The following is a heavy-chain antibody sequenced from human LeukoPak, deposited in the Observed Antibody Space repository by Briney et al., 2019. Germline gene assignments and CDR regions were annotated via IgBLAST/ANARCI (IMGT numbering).Heavy chain of an antibody. CDR1: GGSISSSSYY. CDR2: IYYSGST. V-gene: IGHV4-39*07. CDR3: ERELSADYYDSSGYFDN. J-gene: IGHJ4*02. Sequence: SETLSLTCTVSGGSISSSSYYWSWIRQPPGKGLEWIGSIYYSGSTYYNPSLKSRVTISVDTSKNQFSLKLSSVTVADTAVYYCERELSADYYDSSGYFDNWGQGTLVTVSS. D-gene: IGHD3-22*01.